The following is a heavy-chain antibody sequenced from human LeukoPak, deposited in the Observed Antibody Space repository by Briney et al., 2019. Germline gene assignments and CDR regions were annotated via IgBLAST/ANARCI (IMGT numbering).Heavy chain of an antibody. CDR1: GGSISGHY. D-gene: IGHD3-22*01. Sequence: SETLSLTCTVSGGSISGHYWSWIRQPPGKGLEWIGDIYYSGSTNYNPSLESRVTISVDTSKNQFSLKLSSVTAADTAVYYCARSCYYDNSGSTGYFDYWGQGTLATASS. J-gene: IGHJ4*02. V-gene: IGHV4-59*11. CDR2: IYYSGST. CDR3: ARSCYYDNSGSTGYFDY.